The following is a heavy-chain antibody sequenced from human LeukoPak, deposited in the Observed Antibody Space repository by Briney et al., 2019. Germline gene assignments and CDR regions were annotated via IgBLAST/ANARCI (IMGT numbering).Heavy chain of an antibody. V-gene: IGHV3-7*01. J-gene: IGHJ4*02. Sequence: GGSLRLSCAASGITITTYWMSWVRQTPGKGLEWVANIKQDGSEKYYVDSVKGRFTISRDNAKNSLYLQMNSLRAEDTAVYFCARGGDGYNSPFDYWGQGTLVTVSS. CDR2: IKQDGSEK. CDR1: GITITTYW. CDR3: ARGGDGYNSPFDY. D-gene: IGHD5-24*01.